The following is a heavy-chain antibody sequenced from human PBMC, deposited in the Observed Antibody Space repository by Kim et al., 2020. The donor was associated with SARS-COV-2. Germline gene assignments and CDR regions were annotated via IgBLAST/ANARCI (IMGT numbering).Heavy chain of an antibody. J-gene: IGHJ6*03. CDR2: IYYSGST. D-gene: IGHD1-1*01. CDR1: GGSISDSSYY. V-gene: IGHV4-39*01. Sequence: SETLSPTCTVSGGSISDSSYYWGWIRQPPGKGLEWIGTIYYSGSTYHNPSLKSRVTISVDTSKNQFSLKLSSVTAADTAVYYCARHSTGTTNYYFYYMDVWGKGTTVTVSS. CDR3: ARHSTGTTNYYFYYMDV.